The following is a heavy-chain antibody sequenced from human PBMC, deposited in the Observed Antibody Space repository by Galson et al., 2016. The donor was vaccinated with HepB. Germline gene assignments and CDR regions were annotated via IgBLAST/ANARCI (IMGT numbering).Heavy chain of an antibody. CDR1: GYTFASYG. V-gene: IGHV1-18*01. D-gene: IGHD6-19*01. CDR2: ISAYNGNK. CDR3: ARDWLVAVFDY. J-gene: IGHJ4*02. Sequence: SVKVSCKASGYTFASYGISWVRQAPGQGLEWMGWISAYNGNKNYAQKLQGRVTMTTDTSTSTAYMELRSLRSADTAVYYCARDWLVAVFDYWGQGTLDTVSS.